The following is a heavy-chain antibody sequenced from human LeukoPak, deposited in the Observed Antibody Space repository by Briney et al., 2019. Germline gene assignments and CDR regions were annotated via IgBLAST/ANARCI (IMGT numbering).Heavy chain of an antibody. V-gene: IGHV4-34*01. CDR3: ARRGSSWYSHWFDP. CDR2: INHSGST. J-gene: IGHJ5*02. D-gene: IGHD6-13*01. Sequence: SETLSLTCAVYGGSFSGHYWSWIRQPPGKGLEWIGEINHSGSTNYNPSLKSRVTISVDTSKNQFSLKLGSVTAADTAVYYCARRGSSWYSHWFDPWGQGTLVTVSS. CDR1: GGSFSGHY.